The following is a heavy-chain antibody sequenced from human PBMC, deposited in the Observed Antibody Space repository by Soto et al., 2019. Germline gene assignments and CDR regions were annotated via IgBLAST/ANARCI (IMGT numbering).Heavy chain of an antibody. Sequence: GGSLRLSCAASGFTFSSYSVHWVRQAPGKGLEYVSAISSNGGSTYYANSVKGRFTISRDNSKNTLYLQMGSLRAEDMAVYYCARVGYGDYVYPSFFDYWGQGTLVTVSS. CDR2: ISSNGGST. CDR3: ARVGYGDYVYPSFFDY. D-gene: IGHD4-17*01. CDR1: GFTFSSYS. J-gene: IGHJ4*02. V-gene: IGHV3-64*01.